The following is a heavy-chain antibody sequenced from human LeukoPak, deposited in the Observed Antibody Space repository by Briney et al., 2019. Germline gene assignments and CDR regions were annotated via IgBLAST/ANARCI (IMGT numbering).Heavy chain of an antibody. CDR1: GYTFTGYY. J-gene: IGHJ6*03. CDR3: ARDGDRGIAAAGKPYYYYMDV. Sequence: GASVKVSRKASGYTFTGYYMHWVRQAPGQGLEWMGWINPNSGGTNYAQKFQGRVTITRDTSISTAYMELSRLRSDDTAVYYCARDGDRGIAAAGKPYYYYMDVWGKGTTVTVSS. D-gene: IGHD6-13*01. V-gene: IGHV1-2*02. CDR2: INPNSGGT.